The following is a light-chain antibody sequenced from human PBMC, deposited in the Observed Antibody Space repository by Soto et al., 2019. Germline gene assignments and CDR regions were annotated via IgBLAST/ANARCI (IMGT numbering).Light chain of an antibody. CDR3: SSYTTFFTVL. CDR2: DVV. J-gene: IGLJ2*01. CDR1: SSDVGGYNY. Sequence: QSALTQPASVSGSPGQSITISCTGTSSDVGGYNYVSWYQQHPDKAPKLMIYDVVNRPSGVSDRFSGSKSGNTASLTISGLQTEDEADYYCSSYTTFFTVLFGGGTQLTVL. V-gene: IGLV2-14*01.